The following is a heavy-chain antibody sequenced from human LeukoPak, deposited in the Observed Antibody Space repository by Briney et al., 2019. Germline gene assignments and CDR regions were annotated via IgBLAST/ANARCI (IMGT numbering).Heavy chain of an antibody. CDR1: GGSFSGYY. CDR2: INHSGST. J-gene: IGHJ6*02. V-gene: IGHV4-34*01. CDR3: ARGLGSYYYYYYGMDV. D-gene: IGHD3-10*01. Sequence: TETLSLTCAVYGGSFSGYYWSWLRQPPGKGLEWLGEINHSGSTNYNPSLKSRVTISVDTSKNQFSLKLSSVTAADTAVYYCARGLGSYYYYYYGMDVWGQGTTVTVSS.